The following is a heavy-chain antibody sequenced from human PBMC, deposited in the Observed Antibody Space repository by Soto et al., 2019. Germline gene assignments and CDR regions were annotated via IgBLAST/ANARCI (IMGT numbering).Heavy chain of an antibody. CDR1: GFTFSSYG. Sequence: QVQLVESGGGVVQPGRSLRLSCAASGFTFSSYGMHWVRQAPGKGLEWVAVISYDGSNKYYADSVKGRFTISRDNSKNTLYLQMNGLRAEDTAVYYCAKDLGDYDSSGYSPPPSYTPVNYWGQGTLVTVSS. J-gene: IGHJ4*02. CDR3: AKDLGDYDSSGYSPPPSYTPVNY. D-gene: IGHD3-22*01. CDR2: ISYDGSNK. V-gene: IGHV3-30*18.